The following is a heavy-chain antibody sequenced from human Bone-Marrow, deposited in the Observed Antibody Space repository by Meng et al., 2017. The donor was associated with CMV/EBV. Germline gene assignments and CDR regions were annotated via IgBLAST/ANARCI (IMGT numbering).Heavy chain of an antibody. CDR2: ISGGGGST. D-gene: IGHD6-13*01. J-gene: IGHJ4*02. CDR3: AKDRSSSFYYFDY. Sequence: GESLKISCAASGFTFSGSAMSWVRQAPGRGLEWVSTISGGGGSTYSADSVKGRFTISRDSSKNTVYLQMNTLRAEDTAIYYCAKDRSSSFYYFDYWGQGTLVTFSS. V-gene: IGHV3-23*01. CDR1: GFTFSGSA.